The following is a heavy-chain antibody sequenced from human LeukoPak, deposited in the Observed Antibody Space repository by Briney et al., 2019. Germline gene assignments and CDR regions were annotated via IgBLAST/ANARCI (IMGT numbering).Heavy chain of an antibody. J-gene: IGHJ4*02. CDR3: TRSGYSYGGGGDY. CDR1: GFTFSGSA. CDR2: IRSKANSYAT. D-gene: IGHD5-18*01. V-gene: IGHV3-73*01. Sequence: PGGSLGLSCAASGFTFSGSAMHWVRQASGKGLEWVGRIRSKANSYATAYAASVKGRFTISRDDSKNTAYLQMNSLKTEDTAVYYCTRSGYSYGGGGDYWGQGTLVTVSS.